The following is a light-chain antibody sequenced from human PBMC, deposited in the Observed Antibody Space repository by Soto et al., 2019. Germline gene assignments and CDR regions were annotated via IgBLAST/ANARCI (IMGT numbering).Light chain of an antibody. CDR2: KAT. V-gene: IGKV1-5*03. CDR1: QSVQTW. J-gene: IGKJ1*01. Sequence: IQLTQSPSTLSASVGDRVTITFRASQSVQTWLAWFQQKPGKAPKLLIYKATTLETGVPSRFSGSGSETEFTLTISELQHDDLGTYYCQQYNNYFTFGQGTKVDI. CDR3: QQYNNYFT.